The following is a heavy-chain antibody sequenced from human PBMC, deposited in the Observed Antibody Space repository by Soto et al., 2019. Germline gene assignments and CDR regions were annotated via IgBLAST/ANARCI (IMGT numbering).Heavy chain of an antibody. J-gene: IGHJ6*02. CDR3: ARQEYDILTGTSPFLYYGMDV. Sequence: GESLKISCKGSGYSFTSYWISWVRQMPGKGLEWMGRIDPSDSYTNYSPSFQGHVTISADKSISTAYLQWSSLKASDTAMYYCARQEYDILTGTSPFLYYGMDVCGQGTTVTVSS. D-gene: IGHD3-9*01. CDR1: GYSFTSYW. V-gene: IGHV5-10-1*01. CDR2: IDPSDSYT.